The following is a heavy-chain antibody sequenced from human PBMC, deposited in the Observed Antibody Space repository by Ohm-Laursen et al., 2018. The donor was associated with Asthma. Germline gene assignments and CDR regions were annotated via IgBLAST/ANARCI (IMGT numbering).Heavy chain of an antibody. V-gene: IGHV3-9*01. CDR3: AKDRDSRKYYGMDV. J-gene: IGHJ6*02. CDR2: ISWSSGSI. CDR1: GFTFHAYA. Sequence: SLRLSCAASGFTFHAYAMHWVRQAPGKGLAWVSGISWSSGSIRYADSVKGRFTISRDNAKNSLYLQMNSLRAEDTALYYCAKDRDSRKYYGMDVWGQGTTVTVSS. D-gene: IGHD3-22*01.